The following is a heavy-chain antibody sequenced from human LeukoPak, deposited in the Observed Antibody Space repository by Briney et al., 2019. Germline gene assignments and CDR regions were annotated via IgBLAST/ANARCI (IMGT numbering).Heavy chain of an antibody. CDR1: GFTFSSYG. J-gene: IGHJ4*02. Sequence: GRSLRLSCAASGFTFSSYGMHWVRQAPGKWLEWVAVISYDGSNKYYADSVKGRFTISRDNSKNTLYLQMNSLRAEDTAVYYCAKDLNDYVWGSYSYGEGALPDWGQGTLVTVSS. CDR3: AKDLNDYVWGSYSYGEGALPD. CDR2: ISYDGSNK. V-gene: IGHV3-30*18. D-gene: IGHD3-16*01.